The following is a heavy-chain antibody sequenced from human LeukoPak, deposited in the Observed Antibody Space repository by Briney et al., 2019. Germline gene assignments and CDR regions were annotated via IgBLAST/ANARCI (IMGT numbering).Heavy chain of an antibody. V-gene: IGHV4-34*01. J-gene: IGHJ4*02. CDR1: GGSFSGYY. CDR3: ARAVRGNDRVDFDY. CDR2: IHHSGST. D-gene: IGHD4-23*01. Sequence: SETLSLTCAVYGGSFSGYYWSWIRQPPGKGLEWIGEIHHSGSTNYNPSLKSRVTISVDTSKNQFSLKLSSVTAADTAVYYCARAVRGNDRVDFDYWGQGTLVTVSS.